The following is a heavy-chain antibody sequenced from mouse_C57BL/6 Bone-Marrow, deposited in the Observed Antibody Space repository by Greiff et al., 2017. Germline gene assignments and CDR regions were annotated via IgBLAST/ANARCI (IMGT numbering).Heavy chain of an antibody. V-gene: IGHV1-81*01. CDR2: IYPRSGNT. Sequence: QVQLKESGAELARPGASVKLSCKASGYTFTSYGISWVKQRTGQGLEWIGEIYPRSGNTYYNEKFKGKAPLTADKSTSTAYMELRSLPAEASAFYFCARGRDYDGAWFAYWGQGTLVTVSA. D-gene: IGHD2-4*01. J-gene: IGHJ3*01. CDR1: GYTFTSYG. CDR3: ARGRDYDGAWFAY.